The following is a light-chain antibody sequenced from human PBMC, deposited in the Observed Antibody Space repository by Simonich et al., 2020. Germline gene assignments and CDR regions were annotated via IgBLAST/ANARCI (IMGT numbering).Light chain of an antibody. Sequence: EIVMTQSPATLSVSPGERATLPCRASQSVSSNLAWYQQKPGQAPRLRIYGASNRATGIPARFSGSASGTEFTLTISSMQSEDFAVYYCQQYNNWPLTFGGGTKVEIK. CDR3: QQYNNWPLT. V-gene: IGKV3-15*01. CDR1: QSVSSN. CDR2: GAS. J-gene: IGKJ4*01.